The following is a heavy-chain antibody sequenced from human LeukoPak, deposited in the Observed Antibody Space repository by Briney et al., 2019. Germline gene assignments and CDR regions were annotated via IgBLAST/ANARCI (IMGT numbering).Heavy chain of an antibody. D-gene: IGHD3-3*01. V-gene: IGHV3-49*03. CDR1: GFTFGDYA. J-gene: IGHJ4*02. CDR2: IRSKTYGGTT. Sequence: GRSLRLSCTASGFTFGDYAMSWFRQAPGKGLEWVSFIRSKTYGGTTEYAASVKGRFTISRDDSKSIAYLQMSSLETEDTAVYYCARDQIFGVLIRFDYWGQGTLVTVSS. CDR3: ARDQIFGVLIRFDY.